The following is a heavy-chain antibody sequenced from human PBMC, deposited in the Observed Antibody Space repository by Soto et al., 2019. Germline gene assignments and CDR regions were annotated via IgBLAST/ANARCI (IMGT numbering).Heavy chain of an antibody. CDR3: AKDLDTAMVTPHDYYYYYGMDV. V-gene: IGHV3-30*18. J-gene: IGHJ6*02. Sequence: HLGGSLRLSCAASGFTFSSYGMHWVRQAPGKGLEWVAVISYDGSNKYYADSVKGRFTISRDNSKNTLYLQMNSLRAEDTAVYYCAKDLDTAMVTPHDYYYYYGMDVWGQGTTVTVSS. CDR2: ISYDGSNK. D-gene: IGHD5-18*01. CDR1: GFTFSSYG.